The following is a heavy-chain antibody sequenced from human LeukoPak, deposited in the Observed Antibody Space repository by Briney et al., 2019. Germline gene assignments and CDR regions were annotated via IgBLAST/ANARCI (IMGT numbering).Heavy chain of an antibody. CDR1: GGSISSYF. J-gene: IGHJ3*02. CDR3: ARQGIDAFDI. Sequence: PSETLSLTCTVSGGSISSYFWTWIRQPPGKGLEWIGYISNSGSTNYNPSLKSRVTISVDTSKNQISLRLSSVTAADTAVYYCARQGIDAFDIWGQGTLVTVSS. V-gene: IGHV4-59*08. CDR2: ISNSGST.